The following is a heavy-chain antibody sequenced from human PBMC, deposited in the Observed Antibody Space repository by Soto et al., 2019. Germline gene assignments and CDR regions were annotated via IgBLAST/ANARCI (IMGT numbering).Heavy chain of an antibody. D-gene: IGHD6-19*01. CDR2: ISYDGSNK. V-gene: IGHV3-30-3*01. Sequence: QVQLVESGGGVVQPGRSLRLSCAASGFTFSSYAMHWVRQAPGKGLEWVAVISYDGSNKYYADSVKGRFTISRDNSKNTLYLQMNSLRAEDTAVYYCAREAWAGTLSFDYWGQGTLVTVSS. CDR1: GFTFSSYA. J-gene: IGHJ4*02. CDR3: AREAWAGTLSFDY.